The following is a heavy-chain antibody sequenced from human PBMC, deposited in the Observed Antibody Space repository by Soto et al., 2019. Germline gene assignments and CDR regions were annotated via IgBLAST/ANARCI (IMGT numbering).Heavy chain of an antibody. J-gene: IGHJ4*02. CDR1: GGSFSGYY. Sequence: SDTLSLTCAVYGGSFSGYYWSWIRQPPGKGLEWIGEINHSGSTNYNPSLKSRVTISVDTSKNQFSLKLSSVTAADTAVYYCASGTDMAYFDYWGQGTLVTVSS. CDR3: ASGTDMAYFDY. D-gene: IGHD5-18*01. CDR2: INHSGST. V-gene: IGHV4-34*01.